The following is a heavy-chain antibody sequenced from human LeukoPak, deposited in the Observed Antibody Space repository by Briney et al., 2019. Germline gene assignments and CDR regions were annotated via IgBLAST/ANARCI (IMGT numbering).Heavy chain of an antibody. D-gene: IGHD3-9*01. CDR3: AKWGDYDILTGYYNPDH. J-gene: IGHJ5*02. CDR1: GFTFDDYA. V-gene: IGHV3-9*01. Sequence: PGGSLRLSCAASGFTFDDYAMHWVRQAPGKGLEWVSGISWNSGSIGYADSVKGRFTISRDNSKNTLYLQMNSLRAEDTAVYYCAKWGDYDILTGYYNPDHWGQGTLVTVSS. CDR2: ISWNSGSI.